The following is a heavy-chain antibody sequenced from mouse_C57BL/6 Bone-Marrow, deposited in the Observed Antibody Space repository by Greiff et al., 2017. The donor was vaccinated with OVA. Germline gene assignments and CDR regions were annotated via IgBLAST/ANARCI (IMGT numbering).Heavy chain of an antibody. CDR2: IYPRSGNT. J-gene: IGHJ2*01. CDR3: ARLSPDYYGSIGCDY. Sequence: QVQLKESGAELARPGASVKLSCKASGYTFTSYGISWVKQRTGQGLEWIGEIYPRSGNTYYNEKFKGKATLTADKSSSTAYMELRSLTSEDSAVYFCARLSPDYYGSIGCDYGGQGTTLTVSS. CDR1: GYTFTSYG. D-gene: IGHD1-1*01. V-gene: IGHV1-81*01.